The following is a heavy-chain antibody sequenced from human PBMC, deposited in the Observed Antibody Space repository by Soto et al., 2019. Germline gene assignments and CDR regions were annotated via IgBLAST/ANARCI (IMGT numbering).Heavy chain of an antibody. V-gene: IGHV1-8*01. J-gene: IGHJ5*02. CDR3: AGEGYSTSSGPRGNWFDP. CDR2: VKANSGNT. D-gene: IGHD6-6*01. CDR1: GYTFTSYD. Sequence: QVQLVQSGAEVKRPGASVKVSCKASGYTFTSYDINWVRQATGQGREWVGWVKANSGNTSYAQKFQGRVTTTKNTSISTAYMELSSLTSEDPAVYYCAGEGYSTSSGPRGNWFDPWGQGTLVTVSS.